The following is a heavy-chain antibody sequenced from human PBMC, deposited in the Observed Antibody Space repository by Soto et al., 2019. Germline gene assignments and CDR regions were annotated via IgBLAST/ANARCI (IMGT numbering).Heavy chain of an antibody. CDR1: GFTFSSYS. D-gene: IGHD2-8*01. CDR3: ARVGRGVYGMDV. Sequence: EVQLVESGGGLVQPGGSLRLSCAASGFTFSSYSINWVRQAPGKGLGWFSYITSDSSTISYADSVKGRFTVSRDNAKNSLYLQMNSLRDEDTAVYYCARVGRGVYGMDVWGQGTSVTVSS. J-gene: IGHJ6*02. CDR2: ITSDSSTI. V-gene: IGHV3-48*02.